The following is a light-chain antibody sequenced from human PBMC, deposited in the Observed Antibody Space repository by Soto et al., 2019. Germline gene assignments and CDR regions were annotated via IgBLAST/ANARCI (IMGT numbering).Light chain of an antibody. CDR3: ATWDDSLSGYVV. Sequence: QSVLTQPPSASGTPGQRVTISCSGSSSNIGSNYVFWYQQLPGTAPKVLMYRNNQRPSGVPDRFSGSKSGTSASLAISGLRSEDEADYYCATWDDSLSGYVVFGGGTKPTVL. CDR2: RNN. J-gene: IGLJ2*01. CDR1: SSNIGSNY. V-gene: IGLV1-47*01.